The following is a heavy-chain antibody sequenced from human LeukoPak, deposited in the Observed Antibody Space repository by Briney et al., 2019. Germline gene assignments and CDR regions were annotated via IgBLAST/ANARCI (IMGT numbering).Heavy chain of an antibody. CDR2: INSSGRT. V-gene: IGHV4-4*07. Sequence: PSETMSLTCTVSGDSIRSFYWSWIRQPAGKGLEWIGRINSSGRTNYNPSLNSRVTMSADTSNNQFPLKLSSVTAADTAVYYCARDAPLRGATKVLDYWGQGTLVTVSS. D-gene: IGHD1-26*01. CDR3: ARDAPLRGATKVLDY. CDR1: GDSIRSFY. J-gene: IGHJ4*02.